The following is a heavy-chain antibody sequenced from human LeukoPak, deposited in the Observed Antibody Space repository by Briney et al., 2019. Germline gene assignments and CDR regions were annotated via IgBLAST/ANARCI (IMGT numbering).Heavy chain of an antibody. CDR3: ARDTVGATDY. D-gene: IGHD1-26*01. Sequence: GGSLRFSCAASGFTFSSYAMSWVRQAPGKGLEWVSAISGSGGSTYYADSVKGRFTISRDNAKNSLYLQMNSLRAEDTALYYCARDTVGATDYWGQGTLVTVSS. J-gene: IGHJ4*02. CDR1: GFTFSSYA. V-gene: IGHV3-23*01. CDR2: ISGSGGST.